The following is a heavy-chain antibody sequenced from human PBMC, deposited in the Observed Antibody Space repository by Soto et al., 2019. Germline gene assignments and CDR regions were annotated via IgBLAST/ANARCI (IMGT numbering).Heavy chain of an antibody. D-gene: IGHD2-2*01. V-gene: IGHV3-23*01. CDR2: ISGSGGST. J-gene: IGHJ3*02. CDR3: AKELGPREYQLTDAFDI. CDR1: GFTFSSYA. Sequence: EVQLLESGGGLVQPGGSLRLSCAASGFTFSSYAMSWVRQAPGKGLEWVSAISGSGGSTYYADSVKGRFTISRDNSKNPLYLQMNSLRAEDTAVYYCAKELGPREYQLTDAFDILGQGTMVTVSS.